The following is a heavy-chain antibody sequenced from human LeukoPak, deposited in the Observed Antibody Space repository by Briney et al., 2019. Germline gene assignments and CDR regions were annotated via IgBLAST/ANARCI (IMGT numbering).Heavy chain of an antibody. Sequence: ASVKVSCKASGYTFTGYYMHWVRQAPGQGLEWMGWINPNSGGTNYAQKFQGRVTMTRDTSISTAYMELSRLRSDDTAVYYCARDLSRGTGNWFDPWGQGTLVTVSS. CDR3: ARDLSRGTGNWFDP. CDR2: INPNSGGT. V-gene: IGHV1-2*02. J-gene: IGHJ5*02. CDR1: GYTFTGYY. D-gene: IGHD1/OR15-1a*01.